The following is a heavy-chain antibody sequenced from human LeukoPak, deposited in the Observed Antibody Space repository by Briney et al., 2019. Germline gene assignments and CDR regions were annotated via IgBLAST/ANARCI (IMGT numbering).Heavy chain of an antibody. CDR1: GFTVSNNY. CDR3: TRHRVADTTEFAY. D-gene: IGHD6-19*01. J-gene: IGHJ4*02. V-gene: IGHV3-53*05. Sequence: GGSLRLSRASSGFTVSNNYMSWVRLAPGRRLEFVSALYPGAVTYYADSVKGRFTISSDPSKNTVDVQMTSLRAEDTAMYYCTRHRVADTTEFAYWGQGTLVTVSA. CDR2: LYPGAVT.